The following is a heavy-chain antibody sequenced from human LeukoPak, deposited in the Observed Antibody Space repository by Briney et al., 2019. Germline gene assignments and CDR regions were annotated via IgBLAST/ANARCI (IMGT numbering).Heavy chain of an antibody. Sequence: GGSLRLSCADSGFTSRFTFSAYEMNWVRQAPGKGLEWVSSISYSGINRHYADSVKGRFTISRDNARNSLYLQMDSLKVEDTALYYCARDNGHRYDFLGAKWYFALWGRGTLVSVS. CDR2: ISYSGINR. V-gene: IGHV3-48*03. D-gene: IGHD3-3*01. J-gene: IGHJ2*01. CDR1: GFTSRFTFSAYE. CDR3: ARDNGHRYDFLGAKWYFAL.